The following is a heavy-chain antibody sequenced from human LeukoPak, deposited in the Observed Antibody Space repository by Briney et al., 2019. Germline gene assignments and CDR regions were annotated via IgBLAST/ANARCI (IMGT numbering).Heavy chain of an antibody. Sequence: ASVKVSCKASGYAFTGYYMHWVRQAPGQGLEWMGWINPNSGGTNYAQKFQGRVTMTRDTSISTAYMELSRLRSDDTAVYYCARTMSIAARLQTIFDYWGQGTLVTVSS. CDR1: GYAFTGYY. CDR3: ARTMSIAARLQTIFDY. V-gene: IGHV1-2*02. D-gene: IGHD6-6*01. CDR2: INPNSGGT. J-gene: IGHJ4*02.